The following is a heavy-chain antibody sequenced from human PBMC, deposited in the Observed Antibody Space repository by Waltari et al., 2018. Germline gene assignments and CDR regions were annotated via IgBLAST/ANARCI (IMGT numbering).Heavy chain of an antibody. Sequence: EVQLLESGGGLVQPGGSLRLSWAASGFPFSSYAMGWVRQAPGKGLEWVSAISGSGGSTYYEDSVKGRFTISRDNSKNTLYLQMNSRRAEDTAVYYCAKDIPLDYWGQGTLVTVSS. CDR2: ISGSGGST. CDR1: GFPFSSYA. J-gene: IGHJ4*02. V-gene: IGHV3-23*01. CDR3: AKDIPLDY.